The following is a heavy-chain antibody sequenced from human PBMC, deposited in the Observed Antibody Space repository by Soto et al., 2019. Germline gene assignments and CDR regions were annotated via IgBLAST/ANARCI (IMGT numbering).Heavy chain of an antibody. V-gene: IGHV1-69*01. D-gene: IGHD5-18*01. J-gene: IGHJ6*02. Sequence: QVQVVQSGAEVKKPGSSVKVSCKVSGGIFTNNAISWVRQAPGQGLEWLGGVIPLFDTAYYAQIFRGRLRISADGATTTAYMDLSGLTSADPAVYFCATGGHNDGYNFDHGMDVWGQWTTVTVS. CDR1: GGIFTNNA. CDR2: VIPLFDTA. CDR3: ATGGHNDGYNFDHGMDV.